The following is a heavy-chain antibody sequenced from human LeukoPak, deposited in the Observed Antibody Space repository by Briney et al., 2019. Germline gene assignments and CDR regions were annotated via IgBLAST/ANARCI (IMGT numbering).Heavy chain of an antibody. CDR3: GRHRSGSGTYFIDY. J-gene: IGHJ4*02. CDR1: GFTLSSYS. CDR2: MKKDGSET. Sequence: GGTLRLSCVVSGFTLSSYSMIWVREAPGTGLQWGANMKKDGSETKYVDSVKGRFTISRDNTKNSLYLQMNSLRAEDTAVYYCGRHRSGSGTYFIDYWGQGTLVSVSS. V-gene: IGHV3-7*01. D-gene: IGHD3-10*01.